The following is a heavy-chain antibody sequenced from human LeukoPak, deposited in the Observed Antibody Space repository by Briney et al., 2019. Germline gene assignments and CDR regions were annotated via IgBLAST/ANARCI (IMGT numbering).Heavy chain of an antibody. CDR3: ARSSMLGMDV. J-gene: IGHJ6*02. CDR2: ISSGSSYI. Sequence: GGSLRLSCAASGFTFSSYSMNWVRQAPGKGLEWVSSISSGSSYIYYADSVKGRFTISRDNAKNSLYLQMNSLRAEDTAVYYCARSSMLGMDVWGQGTTVTVSS. CDR1: GFTFSSYS. V-gene: IGHV3-21*01. D-gene: IGHD2-8*01.